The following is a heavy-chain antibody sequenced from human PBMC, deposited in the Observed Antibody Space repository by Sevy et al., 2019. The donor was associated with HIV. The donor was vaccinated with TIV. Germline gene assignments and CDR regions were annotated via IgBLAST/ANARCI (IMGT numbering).Heavy chain of an antibody. V-gene: IGHV3-30*18. CDR1: GFSFRNYD. J-gene: IGHJ6*02. CDR2: VSFDGDST. Sequence: GGSLRLSCAASGFSFRNYDMHWVRQAPGKGLEWLALVSFDGDSTYSADSVKGRFTSSRDNSKNRLYLQMNSLRVEDRAIYYCAKRGGHDTSGYVSYYYYGMDVWGQGTTVTVSS. D-gene: IGHD2-2*01. CDR3: AKRGGHDTSGYVSYYYYGMDV.